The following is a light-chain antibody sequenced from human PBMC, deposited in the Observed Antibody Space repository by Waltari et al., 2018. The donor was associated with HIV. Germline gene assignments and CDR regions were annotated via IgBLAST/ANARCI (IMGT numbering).Light chain of an antibody. CDR2: ANA. CDR1: SSNIGANFD. J-gene: IGLJ1*01. V-gene: IGLV1-40*01. CDR3: QSFDSSLNAYV. Sequence: QSVLTQAPSVSGAPGQRVTISCTGSSSNIGANFDVHWYQLLPGSSPKLLIFANAKRPSGVPDRFSGSKSGTSASLAITGLHPEDEAEYYCQSFDSSLNAYVFGTGTTVIVL.